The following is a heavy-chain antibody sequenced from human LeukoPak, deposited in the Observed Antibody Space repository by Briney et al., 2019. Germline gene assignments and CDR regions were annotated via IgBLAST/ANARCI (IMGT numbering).Heavy chain of an antibody. D-gene: IGHD2-2*01. CDR2: ISSSSSYI. J-gene: IGHJ5*02. CDR1: GFTFSGYS. V-gene: IGHV3-21*01. Sequence: GGSLRLSCAASGFTFSGYSMNWVRQAPGKGLEWVSSISSSSSYIYYADSVKGRFTISRDNAKNSLYLQMNSLRVEDTAVYYCARAGSISTEARWFDPWGQGALVTVSS. CDR3: ARAGSISTEARWFDP.